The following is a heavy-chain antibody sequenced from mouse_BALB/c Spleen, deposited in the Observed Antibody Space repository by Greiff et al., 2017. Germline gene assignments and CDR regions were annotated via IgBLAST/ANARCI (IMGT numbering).Heavy chain of an antibody. CDR2: INPYNDGT. CDR1: GYTFTSYV. V-gene: IGHV1-14*01. CDR3: ARGGYYFPFDY. Sequence: VQLQQPGAELVRPGASVKMSCKASGYTFTSYVMHWVKQKPGQGLEWIGYINPYNDGTKYNEKFKGKATLTSDKSSSTAYMELSSLTSEDSAVYYCARGGYYFPFDYWGQGTTLTVSS. D-gene: IGHD2-3*01. J-gene: IGHJ2*01.